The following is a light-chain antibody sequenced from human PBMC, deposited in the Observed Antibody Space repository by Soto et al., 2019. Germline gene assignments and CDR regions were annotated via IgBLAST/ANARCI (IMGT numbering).Light chain of an antibody. CDR2: KAS. CDR1: QSISSW. J-gene: IGKJ1*01. CDR3: QQYHTYWT. Sequence: DIQMTQSPSTLSAFAGDRVTITCRASQSISSWLAWYQQKPVKAPKLLIYKASNLESGVPSRFSRSRSGTEFSLTISSLQPDDFATYYCQQYHTYWTFGQRTKVEIK. V-gene: IGKV1-5*03.